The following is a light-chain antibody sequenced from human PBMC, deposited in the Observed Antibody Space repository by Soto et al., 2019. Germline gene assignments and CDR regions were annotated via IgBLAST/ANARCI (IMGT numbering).Light chain of an antibody. J-gene: IGKJ4*01. CDR3: QQYNNWPLT. V-gene: IGKV3-15*01. CDR2: GTS. Sequence: EMVMTQSPATLSVSPGERATLSCRASQSVSRNLAWYQQKPGQAPRLLIYGTSTRATGIPARFSGSGSGTEFTLTISSLQSEDFAVYYCQQYNNWPLTFRGGTKVEIK. CDR1: QSVSRN.